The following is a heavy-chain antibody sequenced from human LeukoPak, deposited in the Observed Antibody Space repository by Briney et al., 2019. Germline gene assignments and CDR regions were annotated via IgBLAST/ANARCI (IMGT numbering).Heavy chain of an antibody. V-gene: IGHV3-23*01. CDR2: LSPSSASI. D-gene: IGHD4-23*01. Sequence: QAGGSLRLSCAASGFTFASYATRCARHAPGGGREWVSSLSPSSASIYCADSVKGRFSISRDNSKNTLYLQMNNLRAEDTALYYCAAGPYGGNTPFDYWGREPWSPSP. CDR1: GFTFASYA. CDR3: AAGPYGGNTPFDY. J-gene: IGHJ4*02.